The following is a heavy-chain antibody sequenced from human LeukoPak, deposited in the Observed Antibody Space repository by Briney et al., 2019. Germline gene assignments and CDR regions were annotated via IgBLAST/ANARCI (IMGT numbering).Heavy chain of an antibody. CDR3: ATEEKFGGYAFFDY. D-gene: IGHD3-10*01. J-gene: IGHJ4*02. CDR2: FDPEDGET. V-gene: IGHV1-24*01. CDR1: GYTLTELS. Sequence: ASVKVSCKVSGYTLTELSMHWVRQAPGKGREWMGGFDPEDGETIYAQKFQGRVTMTEDTSTDTAYMELSSLRSEDTAVYYCATEEKFGGYAFFDYWGQGTLVTVSS.